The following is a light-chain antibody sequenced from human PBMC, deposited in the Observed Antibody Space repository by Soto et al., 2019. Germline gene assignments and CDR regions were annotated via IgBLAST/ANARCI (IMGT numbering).Light chain of an antibody. CDR2: AVS. Sequence: QSALTQPASVSGSPGQPITISCSGTSSDVGAHNLVSWYQQHPGRAPKLMIYAVSNRPSGVSNRFSGSKSGNTASLTISGLQAEDEADYYCCSLTTRDSHVFGTGTKVTVL. CDR3: CSLTTRDSHV. V-gene: IGLV2-14*01. CDR1: SSDVGAHNL. J-gene: IGLJ1*01.